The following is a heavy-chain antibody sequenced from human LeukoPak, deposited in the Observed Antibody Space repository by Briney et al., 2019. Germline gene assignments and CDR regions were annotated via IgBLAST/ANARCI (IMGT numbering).Heavy chain of an antibody. CDR3: AAHYGNYYYYMDV. Sequence: GGSLRLSCAASGFTFSSYAMSWVRQAPGKGLEWVSAISRSGENTYYADSVKGRFTISRDNAKNSLYLQMNSLRAEDTAVYYCAAHYGNYYYYMDVWGKGTTVTISS. CDR2: ISRSGENT. V-gene: IGHV3-23*01. D-gene: IGHD3-16*01. CDR1: GFTFSSYA. J-gene: IGHJ6*03.